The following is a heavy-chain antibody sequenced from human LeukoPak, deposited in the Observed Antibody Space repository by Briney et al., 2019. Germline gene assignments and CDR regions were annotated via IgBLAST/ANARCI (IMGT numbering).Heavy chain of an antibody. D-gene: IGHD5-24*01. Sequence: ASVTVSCKASGYTFTDYYMHWVRQAPGQGLEWMGWLNPNSGDTNYAQKFQGRVSMTRDSSISTAYMDLSDLRSVDTAVYSCARGRNIEMTTMSGGSDYWGQGTLVTVSS. CDR2: LNPNSGDT. CDR1: GYTFTDYY. V-gene: IGHV1-2*02. J-gene: IGHJ4*02. CDR3: ARGRNIEMTTMSGGSDY.